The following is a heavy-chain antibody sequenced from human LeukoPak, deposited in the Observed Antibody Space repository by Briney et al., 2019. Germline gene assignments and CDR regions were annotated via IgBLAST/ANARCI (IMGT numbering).Heavy chain of an antibody. D-gene: IGHD5-12*01. CDR2: IYYSGST. CDR1: GGSISSSSYY. J-gene: IGHJ3*02. V-gene: IGHV4-39*07. CDR3: ARESAGVIVATIVGAFDI. Sequence: SETLSLTCTVSGGSISSSSYYWGWIRQPPGKGLEWIGSIYYSGSTYYNLSLKSRVTISVDTSKNQFSLKLSSVTAADTAVYYCARESAGVIVATIVGAFDIWGQGTMVTVSS.